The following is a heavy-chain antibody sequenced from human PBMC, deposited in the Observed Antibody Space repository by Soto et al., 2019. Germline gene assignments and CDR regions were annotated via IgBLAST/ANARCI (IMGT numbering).Heavy chain of an antibody. CDR1: GFTFSSYA. CDR3: AKDPYSSSPRAWFDP. J-gene: IGHJ5*02. Sequence: SGGSLRLSCAASGFTFSSYAMSWVRQAPGKGLEWVSAISGSGGSTYYADSVKGRFTISRDNSKNTLYLQMNSLRAEDTAVYYCAKDPYSSSPRAWFDPWGQGTLVTVSS. D-gene: IGHD6-6*01. V-gene: IGHV3-23*01. CDR2: ISGSGGST.